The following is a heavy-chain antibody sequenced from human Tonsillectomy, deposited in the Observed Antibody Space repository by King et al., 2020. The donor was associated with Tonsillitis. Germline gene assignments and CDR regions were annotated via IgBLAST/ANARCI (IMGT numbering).Heavy chain of an antibody. Sequence: VQLVESGGGVVQPGGSLRLSCAASGFTFSSYAMNWVRQAPGKGLEWVTFIKRDGSEKFYADSVKGRFTISRDNSKNTVYLQMNSLRADDTAVYYCAKEETSSSPFAYWGQGTLVTVSS. CDR2: IKRDGSEK. D-gene: IGHD1-26*01. J-gene: IGHJ4*02. V-gene: IGHV3-30*02. CDR3: AKEETSSSPFAY. CDR1: GFTFSSYA.